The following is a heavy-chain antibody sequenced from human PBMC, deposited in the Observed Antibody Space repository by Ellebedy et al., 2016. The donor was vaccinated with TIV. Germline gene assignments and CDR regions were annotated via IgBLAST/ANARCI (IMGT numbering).Heavy chain of an antibody. V-gene: IGHV4-34*01. J-gene: IGHJ4*02. CDR2: VNHSGST. D-gene: IGHD4-17*01. CDR1: GGSFSGYY. Sequence: GSLRLSXAVYGGSFSGYYWSWVRQPPGKGLEWIGEVNHSGSTNYNPSLKSRVTISVDTSKNQFSLRLSPVTAADTAVYYCAARGPTGSFDNWGQGTLVTVSS. CDR3: AARGPTGSFDN.